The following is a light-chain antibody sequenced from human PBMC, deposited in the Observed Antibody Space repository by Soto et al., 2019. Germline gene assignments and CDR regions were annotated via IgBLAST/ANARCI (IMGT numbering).Light chain of an antibody. CDR3: QQYNSWPLT. J-gene: IGKJ4*01. Sequence: ESITTQSPATLSLSPGERATLSCRASQSISSKLAWYQQKPGQAPRLLIYGASTRATGVPASFSGSGSGTEFTLSISSLQSEHFAVYYCQQYNSWPLTFGGGTKV. CDR2: GAS. V-gene: IGKV3-15*01. CDR1: QSISSK.